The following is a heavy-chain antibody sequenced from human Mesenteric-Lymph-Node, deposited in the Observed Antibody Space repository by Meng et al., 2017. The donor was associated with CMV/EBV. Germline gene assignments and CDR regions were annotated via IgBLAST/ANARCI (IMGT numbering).Heavy chain of an antibody. CDR2: INPKTGGR. D-gene: IGHD3-9*01. CDR1: GYTFIDYY. Sequence: QVQLVQSGAEVKKPGASVRFSCKASGYTFIDYYINWVRQAPGQGLEWMGRINPKTGGRSYAQNFQGRVTMTRDTSINTAYMEVNRLNPDDTAMYYCARDRDTDWYSPFDYWGPGTLVTVSS. V-gene: IGHV1-2*06. CDR3: ARDRDTDWYSPFDY. J-gene: IGHJ4*02.